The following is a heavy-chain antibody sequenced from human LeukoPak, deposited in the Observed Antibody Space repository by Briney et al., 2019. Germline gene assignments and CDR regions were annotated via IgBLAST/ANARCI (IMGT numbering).Heavy chain of an antibody. V-gene: IGHV4-61*02. Sequence: SETLSLTCTVSGGSISSGSYYWSWIRQPAGKGLEWIGRIYTSGSTNYNPSLKSRVTISVDTSKNQFSLKLSSVTAADTAVYYCASYDSGSYPDYWGQGTLVTVSS. CDR1: GGSISSGSYY. D-gene: IGHD1-26*01. J-gene: IGHJ4*02. CDR3: ASYDSGSYPDY. CDR2: IYTSGST.